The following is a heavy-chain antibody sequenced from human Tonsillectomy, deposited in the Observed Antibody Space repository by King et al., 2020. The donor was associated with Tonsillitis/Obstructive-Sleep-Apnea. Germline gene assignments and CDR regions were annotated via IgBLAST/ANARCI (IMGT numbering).Heavy chain of an antibody. J-gene: IGHJ4*02. CDR3: ARLAGSGSYYPYYFDY. Sequence: QLVQSGAEVKKPGESLKISCKGSGYSFPSYWIGWVRQMPGKGMEWMGIIYPDDSDTRYSPSFQGQVTISADKSISTAYLQWSSLKASDTAMYYCARLAGSGSYYPYYFDYWGQGTLVTVSS. V-gene: IGHV5-51*03. CDR2: IYPDDSDT. D-gene: IGHD3-10*01. CDR1: GYSFPSYW.